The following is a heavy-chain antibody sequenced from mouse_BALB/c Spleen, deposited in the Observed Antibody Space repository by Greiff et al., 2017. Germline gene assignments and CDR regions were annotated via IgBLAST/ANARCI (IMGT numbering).Heavy chain of an antibody. J-gene: IGHJ2*01. CDR3: ARAGTVYFDY. V-gene: IGHV3-2*02. D-gene: IGHD4-1*01. CDR1: GYSITSDYA. CDR2: ISYSGST. Sequence: EVQLQQSGPGLVKPSQSLSLTCTVTGYSITSDYAWNWIRQFPGNKLEWMGYISYSGSTSYNPSLKSRISITRDTSKNQFFLQLNSVTTEDTATYYCARAGTVYFDYWGQGTTLTVSS.